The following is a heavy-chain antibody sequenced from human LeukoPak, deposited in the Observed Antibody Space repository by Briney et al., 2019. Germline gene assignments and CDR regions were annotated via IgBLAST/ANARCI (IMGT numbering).Heavy chain of an antibody. CDR2: ITDSSTYT. J-gene: IGHJ4*02. Sequence: GGSLRLSCAASGFTFSDYYMNWIRQAPGKGLEWVSYITDSSTYTNYADSVKGRFTISRDNAKSSLYLQMNSLRVEDTAVYYCARGSGSYLLFDYWGQGTLVTVSS. CDR3: ARGSGSYLLFDY. CDR1: GFTFSDYY. V-gene: IGHV3-11*06. D-gene: IGHD1-26*01.